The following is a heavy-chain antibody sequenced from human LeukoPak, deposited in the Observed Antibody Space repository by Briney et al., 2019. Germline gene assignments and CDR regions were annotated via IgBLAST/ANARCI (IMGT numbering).Heavy chain of an antibody. D-gene: IGHD4-17*01. CDR3: ARGAYGDYVGNY. J-gene: IGHJ4*02. Sequence: ASVKVSFKASCYTFTSYGISWGRQAPGQGLEGMGWISAYNGNTNYAQKLQGRVTMTTDTSTSTAYMELRSLRSDDTAVYYCARGAYGDYVGNYWGQGTLVTVSS. V-gene: IGHV1-18*01. CDR2: ISAYNGNT. CDR1: CYTFTSYG.